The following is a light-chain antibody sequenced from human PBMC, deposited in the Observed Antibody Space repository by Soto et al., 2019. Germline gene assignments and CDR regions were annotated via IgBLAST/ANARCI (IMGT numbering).Light chain of an antibody. Sequence: SYELTQPPSVSVAPGQTARISCGGNNIGSDAVHWYQQKPGQAPVVVVHDDSDRPSGIPERFSGSNSGNTANLTISRVEAGDEADYYCQVWDSITDHYVFGPGTKLPVL. J-gene: IGLJ1*01. CDR1: NIGSDA. CDR3: QVWDSITDHYV. CDR2: DDS. V-gene: IGLV3-21*02.